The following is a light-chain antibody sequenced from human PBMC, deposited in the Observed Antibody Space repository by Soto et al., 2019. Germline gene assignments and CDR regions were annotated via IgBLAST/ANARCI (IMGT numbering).Light chain of an antibody. CDR3: HQYISYST. J-gene: IGKJ1*01. Sequence: TTEALSTMSAYVGDRGTITCRASQSITSWLAWYQPKPGKAPKLLIYDASSLESGVPSRFSGSGSGTEFTLPFSSLQPDDFPTYYCHQYISYSTFGQRTKVDI. CDR2: DAS. V-gene: IGKV1-5*01. CDR1: QSITSW.